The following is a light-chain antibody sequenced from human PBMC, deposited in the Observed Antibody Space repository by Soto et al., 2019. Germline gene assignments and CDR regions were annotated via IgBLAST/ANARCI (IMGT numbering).Light chain of an antibody. CDR2: DNN. CDR1: SSNIGNNY. J-gene: IGLJ1*01. CDR3: GTWDSSLSAYV. V-gene: IGLV1-51*01. Sequence: QSVLTQPPSVSAAPGQKVTISCSGSSSNIGNNYVSCYQQLPGTAPKLLIYDNNKRPSVIPDRFSGSKSGTSATLGITGLQTGYEADYYCGTWDSSLSAYVFGTGTKVTVL.